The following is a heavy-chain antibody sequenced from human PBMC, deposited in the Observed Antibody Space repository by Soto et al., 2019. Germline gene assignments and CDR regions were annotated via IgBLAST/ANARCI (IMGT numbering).Heavy chain of an antibody. CDR3: ARDALGNWFDP. CDR2: IYYSGST. CDR1: GGSIVSGDYY. J-gene: IGHJ5*02. V-gene: IGHV4-30-4*01. Sequence: SETLSLTCTVSGGSIVSGDYYWSWIRQPPGKGLELIGYIYYSGSTYYNPSLKSRVTISVDTSKNQFSLKLSSVTAADTAVYYCARDALGNWFDPWGQGTLVTVSS.